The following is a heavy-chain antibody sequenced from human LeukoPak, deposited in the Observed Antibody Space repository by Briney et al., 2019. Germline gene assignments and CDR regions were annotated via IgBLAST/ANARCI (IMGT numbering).Heavy chain of an antibody. CDR3: ARIIVGATGIDY. J-gene: IGHJ4*02. Sequence: GGSLRLSCAASGFTVRNNYMNWVRQAPGKGLEWVSLIYSDGSTYYADSVKGRFTISRDNSKNTLYLQMNSLRAEDTAVYYCARIIVGATGIDYWGQGTLVTVSS. CDR1: GFTVRNNY. CDR2: IYSDGST. V-gene: IGHV3-66*01. D-gene: IGHD1-26*01.